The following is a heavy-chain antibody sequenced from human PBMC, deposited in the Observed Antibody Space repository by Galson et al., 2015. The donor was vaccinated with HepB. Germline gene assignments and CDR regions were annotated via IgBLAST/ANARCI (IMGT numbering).Heavy chain of an antibody. CDR3: ATDRAMVRGDHSFDY. V-gene: IGHV1-24*01. CDR1: GYTLTELS. J-gene: IGHJ4*02. CDR2: FDPEDGET. Sequence: SVKVSCKVSGYTLTELSMHWVRQAPGKGLEWMGGFDPEDGETIYAQKFQGRVTMTEDTSTDTAYMELSSLRSEDTAVYYCATDRAMVRGDHSFDYWGQGTLVTVSS. D-gene: IGHD3-10*01.